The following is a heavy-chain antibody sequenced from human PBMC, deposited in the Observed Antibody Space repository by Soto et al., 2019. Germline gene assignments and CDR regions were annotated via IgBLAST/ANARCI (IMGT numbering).Heavy chain of an antibody. V-gene: IGHV1-3*01. CDR1: GDTFTSYA. J-gene: IGHJ4*02. CDR3: ASALAPMYSSGWYPY. D-gene: IGHD6-19*01. CDR2: INAGNGNT. Sequence: ASVKASCKASGDTFTSYAMHCARQAPGQRLEWMGWINAGNGNTKYSQKFQGRVTITRDTSASTAYMELSSLRSEDTAVYYCASALAPMYSSGWYPYWGQGTLVTVSS.